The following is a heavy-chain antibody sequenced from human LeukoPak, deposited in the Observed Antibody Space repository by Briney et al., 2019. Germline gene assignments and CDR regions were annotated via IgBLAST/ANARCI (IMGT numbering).Heavy chain of an antibody. J-gene: IGHJ4*02. Sequence: ASVKVSCKASGYTFTSYAMNWVRQAPGQGLEWMGWINTNTGNPTYAQGFTGRFVFSLDTSVSTAYLQISSLKAEDTAVYYCATLGGFIAVAGTGFDYWGQGTLVTVSS. CDR2: INTNTGNP. CDR3: ATLGGFIAVAGTGFDY. V-gene: IGHV7-4-1*02. CDR1: GYTFTSYA. D-gene: IGHD6-19*01.